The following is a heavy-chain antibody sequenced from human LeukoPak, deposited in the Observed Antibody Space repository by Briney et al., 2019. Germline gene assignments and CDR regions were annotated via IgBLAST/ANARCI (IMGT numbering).Heavy chain of an antibody. J-gene: IGHJ4*02. CDR1: GFTFITYA. CDR3: AKVVEYNYGQAPNFDY. D-gene: IGHD5-24*01. V-gene: IGHV3-23*01. Sequence: GGSLRLSCAASGFTFITYAMSWVRQSPGKGLEWVSAISGSGGSTYYADSVKGRLTISRDNSKNTLHLQMNSLRAEDTAVYYCAKVVEYNYGQAPNFDYWGQGTLVTVSS. CDR2: ISGSGGST.